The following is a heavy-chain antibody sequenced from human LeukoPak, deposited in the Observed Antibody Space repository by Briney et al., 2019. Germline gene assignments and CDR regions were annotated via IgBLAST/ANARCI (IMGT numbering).Heavy chain of an antibody. Sequence: GGSLRLSCSASGFSFNNYAMSWIRQAPGKGLTWVSLVSPAYGRTYYADSVKGRFTISRDNSNNMLSLYMSSLRADDTAVYYCAKHRFESGGYHSTDWGQGTLVTVSS. V-gene: IGHV3-23*01. J-gene: IGHJ4*02. CDR2: VSPAYGRT. CDR1: GFSFNNYA. D-gene: IGHD3-22*01. CDR3: AKHRFESGGYHSTD.